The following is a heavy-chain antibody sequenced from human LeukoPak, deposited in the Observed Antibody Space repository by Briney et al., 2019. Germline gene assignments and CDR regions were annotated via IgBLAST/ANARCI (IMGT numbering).Heavy chain of an antibody. CDR2: IYPGDSDT. Sequence: GESLKISCKGSGYSFTSYWIGWVRQMPGKGLEWMGIIYPGDSDTRYSPSFQGQVTISADRSISTAYLQWSSLKASDTAMYYCARQRRYSSGRSIDWFDPWGQGTLVTVSS. V-gene: IGHV5-51*01. D-gene: IGHD6-19*01. CDR1: GYSFTSYW. CDR3: ARQRRYSSGRSIDWFDP. J-gene: IGHJ5*02.